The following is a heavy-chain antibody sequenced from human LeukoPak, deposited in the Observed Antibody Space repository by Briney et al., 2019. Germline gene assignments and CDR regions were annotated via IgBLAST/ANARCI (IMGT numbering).Heavy chain of an antibody. J-gene: IGHJ6*02. CDR1: GGSISSGRYY. CDR3: ARADDILTGYTPNYGMDV. D-gene: IGHD3-9*01. Sequence: SETLSLTCTVSGGSISSGRYYWSWIRQHPGKGLEWIGYIYYSGSTYYNPSLKSRLTISVDTSKNQFSLKLSSVTAADTAVYYCARADDILTGYTPNYGMDVWGQGTTVTVSS. CDR2: IYYSGST. V-gene: IGHV4-31*03.